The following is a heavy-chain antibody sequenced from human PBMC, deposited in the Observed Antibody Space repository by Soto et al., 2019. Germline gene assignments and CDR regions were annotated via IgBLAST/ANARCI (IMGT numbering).Heavy chain of an antibody. D-gene: IGHD3-22*01. J-gene: IGHJ3*02. Sequence: QVQLVQSGAEVKKPGSSVKVSCKASGGTFSSYAISWVRQARGQGLEWMGGIFPLFGTANYAQRYQGRDTIVAGESTITAYMELSSLRSEDTAVYYCARVVPALIKDAFDIWGQGTMVTVSS. CDR3: ARVVPALIKDAFDI. CDR2: IFPLFGTA. V-gene: IGHV1-69*12. CDR1: GGTFSSYA.